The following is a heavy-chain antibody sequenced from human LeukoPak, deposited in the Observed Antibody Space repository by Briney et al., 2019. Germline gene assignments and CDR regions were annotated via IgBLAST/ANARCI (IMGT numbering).Heavy chain of an antibody. CDR3: ARGVENYDFWSGSAINYFDY. V-gene: IGHV4-31*03. CDR2: IYYSGST. D-gene: IGHD3-3*01. Sequence: SQTLSLTCTVSGGSINSGGYYWSWIRQHPGKGLEWIGYIYYSGSTYYNPSLKSRVTISVDTSKIQFSLKLSSVTAADTAVYYCARGVENYDFWSGSAINYFDYWGQGTLVTVSS. J-gene: IGHJ4*02. CDR1: GGSINSGGYY.